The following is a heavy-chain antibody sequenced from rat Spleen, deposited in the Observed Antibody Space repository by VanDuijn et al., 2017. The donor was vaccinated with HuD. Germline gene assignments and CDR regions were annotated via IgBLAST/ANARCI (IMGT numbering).Heavy chain of an antibody. CDR2: ISTSGGST. CDR1: GFTFSSFP. Sequence: EVQLVESGGGLVQPGRSMKLSCAASGFTFSSFPMAWVRQAPTKGLEWVATISTSGGSTYYRDSVKGRFTISRDNAKSSLYLQMDSLRAEDTATYYCTRDRIIRSTGFDYWGQGVMVTVSS. J-gene: IGHJ2*01. CDR3: TRDRIIRSTGFDY. V-gene: IGHV5-46*01. D-gene: IGHD4-1*01.